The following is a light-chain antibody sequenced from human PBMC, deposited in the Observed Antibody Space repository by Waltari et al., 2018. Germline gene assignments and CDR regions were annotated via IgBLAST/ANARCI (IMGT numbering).Light chain of an antibody. CDR3: QQYNNWPRT. Sequence: EIVMTQSPATLSVSPGERATLSCRASPSVGSNLAGYQQKPGQAPRLLIYGASTRATGIPARFSGSGSGTEFTLTISSLQSEDFAVYYCQQYNNWPRTFGQGTKLEIK. CDR2: GAS. CDR1: PSVGSN. V-gene: IGKV3-15*01. J-gene: IGKJ2*01.